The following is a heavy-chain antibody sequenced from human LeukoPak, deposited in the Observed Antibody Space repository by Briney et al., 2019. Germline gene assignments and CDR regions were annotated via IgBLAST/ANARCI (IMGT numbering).Heavy chain of an antibody. CDR2: INPSGGST. V-gene: IGHV1-46*01. D-gene: IGHD3-22*01. J-gene: IGHJ4*02. Sequence: GASVKVSCKASGYTFTSYYMHWVRQAPGQGLEWMGIINPSGGSTSYAQKFQGRVTMTGDTSTSTVYMELSSLRSEDTAVYYCARVYYDSSGYYPFDYWGQGTLVTVSS. CDR1: GYTFTSYY. CDR3: ARVYYDSSGYYPFDY.